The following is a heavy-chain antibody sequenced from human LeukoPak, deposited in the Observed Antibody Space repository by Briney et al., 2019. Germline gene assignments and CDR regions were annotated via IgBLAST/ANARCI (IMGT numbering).Heavy chain of an antibody. CDR1: GYTITSYG. V-gene: IGHV1-18*01. Sequence: ASVKVSCKASGYTITSYGIIWVRQAPGQGLEWMGWITTYNGNTNYARKFQDRVTVTTDTSTSTAYMELRSLRSDDAAVYFCARGELAFCSTTTCYSSFDYWGQGTLVTVSS. D-gene: IGHD2-2*02. CDR2: ITTYNGNT. J-gene: IGHJ4*02. CDR3: ARGELAFCSTTTCYSSFDY.